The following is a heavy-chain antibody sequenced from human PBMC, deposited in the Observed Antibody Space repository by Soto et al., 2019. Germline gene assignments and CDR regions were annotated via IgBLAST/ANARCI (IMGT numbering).Heavy chain of an antibody. CDR1: GGTFSSYT. D-gene: IGHD5-12*01. V-gene: IGHV1-69*02. Sequence: ASVKVSCKASGGTFSSYTISWVRQAPGQGLEWMGRIIPILGIANYAQKFQGRVTITADKSTSTAYMELSSLRSEDTAVYYCARVSQLRGRAFDIWGQGTMVTVSS. CDR2: IIPILGIA. J-gene: IGHJ3*02. CDR3: ARVSQLRGRAFDI.